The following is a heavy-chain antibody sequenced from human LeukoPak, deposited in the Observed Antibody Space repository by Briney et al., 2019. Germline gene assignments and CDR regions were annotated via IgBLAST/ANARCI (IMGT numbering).Heavy chain of an antibody. J-gene: IGHJ4*02. CDR1: GGSISSYY. CDR3: ARDTSYYDFWSGYYHPLYYFDY. CDR2: IYYSGST. V-gene: IGHV4-59*06. Sequence: PSETLSLTCTVSGGSISSYYWSWIRQHPGKGLEWIGYIYYSGSTYYNPSLKSRVTISVDTSKNQFSLKLSSVTAADTAVYYCARDTSYYDFWSGYYHPLYYFDYWGQETLVTVSS. D-gene: IGHD3-3*01.